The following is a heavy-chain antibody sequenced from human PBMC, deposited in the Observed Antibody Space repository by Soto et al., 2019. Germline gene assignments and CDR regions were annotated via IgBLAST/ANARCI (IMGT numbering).Heavy chain of an antibody. J-gene: IGHJ4*02. Sequence: EVQLVESGGGLVQPGGSLRLSCAASGFTFSSYWMSWVRQAPRKGLEWVANIQQDGSEKYYVDSVKGRSTISRDNAKNSLYLQMNSLRAEDTAVYYCARDSSSWEGYFDYWGQGTLVTVSS. CDR2: IQQDGSEK. CDR3: ARDSSSWEGYFDY. V-gene: IGHV3-7*03. D-gene: IGHD6-13*01. CDR1: GFTFSSYW.